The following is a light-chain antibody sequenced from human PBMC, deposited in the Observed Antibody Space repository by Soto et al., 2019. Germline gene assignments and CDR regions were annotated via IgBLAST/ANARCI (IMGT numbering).Light chain of an antibody. CDR2: DTF. Sequence: EIVLTQSPGTLSLSPGERVTLSCRASQTVSSSYFGWFQQRPGQAPRLLIYDTFYRATGIPDRFSASGSGTYFTLTISRLEPEDFAVYYCHQYSGPPYTVGQGTKLEI. J-gene: IGKJ2*01. CDR1: QTVSSSY. V-gene: IGKV3-20*01. CDR3: HQYSGPPYT.